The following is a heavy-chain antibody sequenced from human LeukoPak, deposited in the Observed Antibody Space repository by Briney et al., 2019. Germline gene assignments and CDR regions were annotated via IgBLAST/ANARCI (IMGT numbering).Heavy chain of an antibody. D-gene: IGHD3-10*02. CDR1: GFTFSSYS. V-gene: IGHV3-48*04. CDR3: AELGITMIGGV. CDR2: IEYSSSSI. J-gene: IGHJ6*04. Sequence: GGSLGLSCAASGFTFSSYSMNWVRQAPGKGLEWVSYIEYSSSSIYYADSVKGRFTISRDNAKNSLYLQMNSLRAEDTAVYYCAELGITMIGGVWGKGTTVTIPS.